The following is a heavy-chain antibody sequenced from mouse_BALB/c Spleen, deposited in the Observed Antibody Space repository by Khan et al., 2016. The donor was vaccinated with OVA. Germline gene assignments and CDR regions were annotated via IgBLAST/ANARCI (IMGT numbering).Heavy chain of an antibody. D-gene: IGHD2-10*02. CDR2: ISYSGNT. CDR1: GYSITSDYA. J-gene: IGHJ2*01. Sequence: EVQLQESGPGLVKPSQSLSLTCTVTGYSITSDYAWNWIRQFPGNKLEWMGHISYSGNTKYNPYLKSRISITRDTSKNQFFLQLNSVTTEDTATDYCARMYGGDFDYWGQGTTLTVSS. CDR3: ARMYGGDFDY. V-gene: IGHV3-2*02.